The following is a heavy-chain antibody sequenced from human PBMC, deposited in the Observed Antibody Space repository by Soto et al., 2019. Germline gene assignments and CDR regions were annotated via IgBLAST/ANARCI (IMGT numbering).Heavy chain of an antibody. D-gene: IGHD4-17*01. CDR1: GGAISSSSYY. Sequence: QLQLQESGPGLVKPSETLSLTCTVSGGAISSSSYYWGWIRQPPGKGLEWIGRIYYSGSTYYNPSLKRRVTISVETATNQFSLKLSSVTAADTAVDYCARPTVTNSHFDYWGQGTLVTVSS. V-gene: IGHV4-39*01. J-gene: IGHJ4*02. CDR2: IYYSGST. CDR3: ARPTVTNSHFDY.